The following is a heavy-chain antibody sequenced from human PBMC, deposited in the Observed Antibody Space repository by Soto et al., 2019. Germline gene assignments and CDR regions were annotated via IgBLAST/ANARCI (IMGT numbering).Heavy chain of an antibody. CDR3: ARDASHSSGYYSGYFDL. D-gene: IGHD3-22*01. J-gene: IGHJ2*01. CDR2: IYYSGST. CDR1: GGSISNAYYY. Sequence: PSETLSLTCSVSGGSISNAYYYWSWIRQHPGKGLEWIGYIYYSGSTHYSPSLESRITISVDTSKNQFSLKLKSVNAADTAVYYCARDASHSSGYYSGYFDLWGRGTLVTVSS. V-gene: IGHV4-31*03.